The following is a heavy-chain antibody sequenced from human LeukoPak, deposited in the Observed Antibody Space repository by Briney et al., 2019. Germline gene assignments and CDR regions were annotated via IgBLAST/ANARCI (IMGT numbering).Heavy chain of an antibody. D-gene: IGHD2-21*02. J-gene: IGHJ1*01. CDR2: IDSSSSHI. CDR1: GFTFSYYV. CDR3: ARGYCGGDCYGD. Sequence: GGSLRLSCAASGFTFSYYVMSWVRQDPGKGLEWVSSIDSSSSHIYYADSVKGRFTISRDNTKSSLYLQMNSLRAEDMAVYYCARGYCGGDCYGDWGQGTLVTVSS. V-gene: IGHV3-21*01.